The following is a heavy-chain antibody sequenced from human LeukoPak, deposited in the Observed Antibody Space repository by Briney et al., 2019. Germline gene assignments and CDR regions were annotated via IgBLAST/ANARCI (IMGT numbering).Heavy chain of an antibody. Sequence: PGRSLRLSCAASGFTFSSYAMHWVRQAPGKGLEWVAVISYDGSIKYYADSVKGRFTISRDNSKNTLYLQMNSLRAEDTAVYYCARDGGDGYNLVHFDYWGQGTLVTVSS. J-gene: IGHJ4*02. CDR2: ISYDGSIK. D-gene: IGHD5-24*01. V-gene: IGHV3-30-3*01. CDR3: ARDGGDGYNLVHFDY. CDR1: GFTFSSYA.